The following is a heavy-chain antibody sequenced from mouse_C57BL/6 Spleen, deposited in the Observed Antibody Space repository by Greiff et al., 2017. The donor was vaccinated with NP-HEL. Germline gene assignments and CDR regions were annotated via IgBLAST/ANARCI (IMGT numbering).Heavy chain of an antibody. D-gene: IGHD4-1*01. J-gene: IGHJ1*03. Sequence: VQLQQSGAELVRPGSSVKLSCKASGYTFTSYWMHWVKQRPIQGLEWIGNIDPSDSETHYNQKFKDKATLTVDKSSSTAYMQLSSLTSEDSAVYYCARGDWDGDWYFDVWGTGTTVTVSS. CDR3: ARGDWDGDWYFDV. CDR1: GYTFTSYW. V-gene: IGHV1-52*01. CDR2: IDPSDSET.